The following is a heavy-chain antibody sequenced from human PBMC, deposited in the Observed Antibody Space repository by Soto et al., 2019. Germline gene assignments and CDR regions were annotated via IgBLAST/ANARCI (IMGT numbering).Heavy chain of an antibody. CDR3: ARAKLCNTLSCPHSFDT. CDR1: GRSISTNNW. Sequence: QVLLQESGPGLINASGTLSLTCGVSGRSISTNNWWSWVRQTPGQGLEWIAEVYHTGSTNYNPSLKSRLTISVDKSKNQFSLRLTSVTAADSAVYYCARAKLCNTLSCPHSFDTWGQGTLVSVSS. CDR2: VYHTGST. J-gene: IGHJ4*02. D-gene: IGHD2-15*01. V-gene: IGHV4-4*02.